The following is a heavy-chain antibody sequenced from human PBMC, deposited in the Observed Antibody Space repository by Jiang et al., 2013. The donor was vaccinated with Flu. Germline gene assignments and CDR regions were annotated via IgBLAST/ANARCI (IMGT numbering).Heavy chain of an antibody. D-gene: IGHD2-15*01. J-gene: IGHJ4*02. Sequence: QLVESGPGLVKPSETLSLTCTVSGYSISSGYYCAWIRQPPGKGLEWIASVFHSGSAYYNPSLKSRITTSVDKSKNQVSLSLSSVTAADTAVYYCARGVEEWRVIAATSFDYWGQGALVSVSS. CDR3: ARGVEEWRVIAATSFDY. CDR1: GYSISSGYY. CDR2: VFHSGSA. V-gene: IGHV4-38-2*02.